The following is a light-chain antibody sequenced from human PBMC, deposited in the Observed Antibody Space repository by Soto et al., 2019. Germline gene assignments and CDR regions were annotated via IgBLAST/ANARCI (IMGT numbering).Light chain of an antibody. J-gene: IGLJ1*01. CDR1: SSDVGGYNY. CDR2: DVS. Sequence: QSALTQPASVSRSPGQSITISCTGTSSDVGGYNYVSWYQQHPGKAPKLMIYDVSNRPSGVSNRFSGSKSGNTASLTISGLQAEDEADYYWSSYTSSSTPYVFGTGTKVTVL. CDR3: SSYTSSSTPYV. V-gene: IGLV2-14*01.